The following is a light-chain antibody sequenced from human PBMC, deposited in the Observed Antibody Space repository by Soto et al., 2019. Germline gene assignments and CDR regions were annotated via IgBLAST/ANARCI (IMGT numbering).Light chain of an antibody. J-gene: IGKJ5*01. V-gene: IGKV3-20*01. CDR3: HQYGSSIT. CDR2: GAS. CDR1: QSVSSSY. Sequence: EIVWTQSPGTLSLSPGERATLSCRSSQSVSSSYLAWYQQKPGQAPRLLIYGASSRATGIPDRFSGSGSGTDFTLTISRLEPEDVAVYYWHQYGSSITFGQGTRLEIK.